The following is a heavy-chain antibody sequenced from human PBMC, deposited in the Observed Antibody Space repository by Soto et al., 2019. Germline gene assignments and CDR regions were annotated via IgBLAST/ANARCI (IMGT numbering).Heavy chain of an antibody. V-gene: IGHV3-53*01. D-gene: IGHD3-3*01. CDR3: ARGATYYDFWSGYYTSYTYYGMDV. CDR1: VFSVRAHY. J-gene: IGHJ6*02. CDR2: IDTAGRK. Sequence: EVQLVESGGGWIQPGGSLRVSCEASVFSVRAHYMTWVRQAPGKGLEWVSVIDTAGRKNYAESVKGRFTISRDNAKNTLHLQMNSLRAEDTAVYYCARGATYYDFWSGYYTSYTYYGMDVWGQGTTVTVSS.